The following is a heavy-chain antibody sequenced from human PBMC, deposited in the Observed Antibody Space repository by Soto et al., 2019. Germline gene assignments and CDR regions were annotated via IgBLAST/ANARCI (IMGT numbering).Heavy chain of an antibody. CDR2: ITGTGSNT. CDR3: AKGHPECDLLFVDY. CDR1: GFTFTTYA. Sequence: GGSLRLSCAASGFTFTTYAMSWVRQAPGKGLEWVSTITGTGSNTYYADSVKGRFTISRDNSKNTLFLQMDSLRAEDTAVYDCAKGHPECDLLFVDYWGQGTLVTVSS. D-gene: IGHD3-3*01. J-gene: IGHJ4*02. V-gene: IGHV3-23*01.